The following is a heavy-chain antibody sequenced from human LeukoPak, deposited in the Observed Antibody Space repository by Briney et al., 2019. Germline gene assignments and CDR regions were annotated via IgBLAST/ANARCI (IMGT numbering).Heavy chain of an antibody. CDR2: ISSSSSYI. CDR1: GFTFSSYS. Sequence: GGSLRLSCAASGFTFSSYSMNWVRQAPGKGLEWVSSISSSSSYIYYADSVKGRFTISRDNAKNTLYLQMNSLRAEDTAVYYCARGGSVVAIDYWGQGTLVTVSS. J-gene: IGHJ4*02. D-gene: IGHD2-15*01. CDR3: ARGGSVVAIDY. V-gene: IGHV3-21*01.